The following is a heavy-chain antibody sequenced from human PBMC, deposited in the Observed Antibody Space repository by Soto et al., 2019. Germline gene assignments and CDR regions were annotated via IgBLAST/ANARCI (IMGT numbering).Heavy chain of an antibody. CDR2: TLYRSKWYY. Sequence: PSQTLSLTCAISGNSVSSKTAGWNWIRQSPSRGLEWLGRTLYRSKWYYDYAVSVKSRISINGDSSKNQFFLNLNSVTPDDTAVYYCARDEVGSGWPLAYWGQGTLVTVS. CDR1: GNSVSSKTAG. V-gene: IGHV6-1*01. CDR3: ARDEVGSGWPLAY. J-gene: IGHJ4*02. D-gene: IGHD6-19*01.